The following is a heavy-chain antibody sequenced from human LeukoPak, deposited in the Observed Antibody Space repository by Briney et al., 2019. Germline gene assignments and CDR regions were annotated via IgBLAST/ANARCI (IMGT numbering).Heavy chain of an antibody. V-gene: IGHV3-23*01. Sequence: GGSLRLSCAASGFTFSSYAMSWVRQAPGKGLEWVLGISGGGGNTYYADSVKGRFTISRDNSKNMLYLQMNSLRAEDTALYYCAKGSSSGYRYYMDVWGKGTTVTVPS. J-gene: IGHJ6*03. CDR1: GFTFSSYA. D-gene: IGHD6-25*01. CDR2: ISGGGGNT. CDR3: AKGSSSGYRYYMDV.